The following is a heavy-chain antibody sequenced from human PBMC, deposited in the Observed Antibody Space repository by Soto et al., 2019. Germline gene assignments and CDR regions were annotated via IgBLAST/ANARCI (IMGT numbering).Heavy chain of an antibody. V-gene: IGHV4-59*01. CDR3: ARGGSSWYGFHNY. Sequence: SDTLSLTCSVSGGSISSYYWSWIRQPPGKGLEWIGYIYSDGSTNYNPSLKSRVTISVDTSKNHFSLKLTSVTAADTAVYYCARGGSSWYGFHNYWGQGTLVTVSS. D-gene: IGHD6-13*01. CDR1: GGSISSYY. CDR2: IYSDGST. J-gene: IGHJ4*02.